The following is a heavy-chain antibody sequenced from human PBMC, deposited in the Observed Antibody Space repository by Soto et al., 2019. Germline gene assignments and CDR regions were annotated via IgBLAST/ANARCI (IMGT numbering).Heavy chain of an antibody. V-gene: IGHV4-39*01. D-gene: IGHD5-18*01. CDR2: IYYGGST. CDR3: ARHTGYGLYYFDY. J-gene: IGHJ4*02. CDR1: GASISSNTYY. Sequence: PSETLSLTCTVSGASISSNTYYWAWIRRPPGKGLECIGSIYYGGSTYYNPSLKSRVTISVDTSKNQFSLKLSSVTAADTAVYYCARHTGYGLYYFDYWGQGTLVTVSS.